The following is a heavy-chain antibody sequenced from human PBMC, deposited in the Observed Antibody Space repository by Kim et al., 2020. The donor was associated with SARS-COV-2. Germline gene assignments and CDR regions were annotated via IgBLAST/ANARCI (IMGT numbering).Heavy chain of an antibody. J-gene: IGHJ4*02. CDR1: GGSISSSSYY. V-gene: IGHV4-39*01. Sequence: SGTLSLTCTVSGGSISSSSYYWGWIRQPPGKGLEWIGSIYYSGSTYYNPSLKSRVTISVDTSKNQFSPKLSSVTAADTAVYYCARGRDDYIWGSYRLFDYWGQGTLVTVSS. CDR2: IYYSGST. CDR3: ARGRDDYIWGSYRLFDY. D-gene: IGHD3-16*02.